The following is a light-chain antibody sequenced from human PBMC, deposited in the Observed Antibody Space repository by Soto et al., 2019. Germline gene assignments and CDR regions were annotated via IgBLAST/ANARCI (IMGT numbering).Light chain of an antibody. V-gene: IGLV2-14*01. CDR1: SSDVGGYNY. J-gene: IGLJ1*01. CDR2: DVS. CDR3: GSYTTSSTLYV. Sequence: QSALTQPASVSGSPGQPITISCTGTSSDVGGYNYVSWYQQHPGKAPKVMIYDVSNRPSGVSNRFSGSKSGNTASLTISGLQAEDVADYYYGSYTTSSTLYVFGTGTKVTVL.